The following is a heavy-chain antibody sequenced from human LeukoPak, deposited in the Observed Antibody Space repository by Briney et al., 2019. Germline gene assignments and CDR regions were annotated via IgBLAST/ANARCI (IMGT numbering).Heavy chain of an antibody. J-gene: IGHJ4*02. CDR1: GFTFSSYA. Sequence: GGSLRLSCAASGFTFSSYAMSWVRQAPGKGLEWVSAISGSGGNTYYADSVKGRFTISRDNAKNSLYLQMNSLRAEDTAVYYCARQWFGELYADYWGQGTLVTVSS. D-gene: IGHD3-10*01. V-gene: IGHV3-23*01. CDR2: ISGSGGNT. CDR3: ARQWFGELYADY.